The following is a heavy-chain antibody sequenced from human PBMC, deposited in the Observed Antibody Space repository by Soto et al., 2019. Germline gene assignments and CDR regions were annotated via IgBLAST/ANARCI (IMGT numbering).Heavy chain of an antibody. CDR1: GFSFSTYW. J-gene: IGHJ4*02. V-gene: IGHV3-7*04. D-gene: IGHD2-21*01. Sequence: EVQLVESGGDLVQPGGSLRLSCAASGFSFSTYWMTWVRQAPGKGLEWVATIRQDGIEKHCVDSVKGRFTISRDNAANSLFLQMDSLGAEDSAIYYCVGGCGRPQCPYYFDPWGRGILVPVSS. CDR3: VGGCGRPQCPYYFDP. CDR2: IRQDGIEK.